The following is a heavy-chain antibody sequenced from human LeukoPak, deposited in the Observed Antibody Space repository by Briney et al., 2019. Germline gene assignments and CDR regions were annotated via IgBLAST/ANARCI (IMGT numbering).Heavy chain of an antibody. Sequence: GGSLRLSCAAFGFTFSSYEMNWVRQAPGKGLEWVSYISSSGSTIYYADSVKGRFTISRDNAKNSLYLQMNSLRAEDTAVYYRARDRKGYCSGGGCRRPPTYYMDVWGKGTTVTVSS. D-gene: IGHD2-15*01. CDR1: GFTFSSYE. CDR3: ARDRKGYCSGGGCRRPPTYYMDV. CDR2: ISSSGSTI. V-gene: IGHV3-48*03. J-gene: IGHJ6*03.